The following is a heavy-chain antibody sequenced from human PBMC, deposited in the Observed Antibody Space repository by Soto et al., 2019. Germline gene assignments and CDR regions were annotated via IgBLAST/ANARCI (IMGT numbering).Heavy chain of an antibody. CDR2: FRSGGDDGTT. CDR1: GFTFSSYS. V-gene: IGHV3-23*01. Sequence: LRLSCVASGFTFSSYSMSWVRQAPGKGLEWVSGFRSGGDDGTTYYADSVKGRFTISRDNSKNTLFLQMNSLRAEDTAIYYCAKKVNSGPGSQYFDYWGQGTLVTVSS. J-gene: IGHJ4*02. CDR3: AKKVNSGPGSQYFDY. D-gene: IGHD3-10*01.